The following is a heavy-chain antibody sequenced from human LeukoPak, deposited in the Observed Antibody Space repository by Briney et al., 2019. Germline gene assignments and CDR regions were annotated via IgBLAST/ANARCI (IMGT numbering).Heavy chain of an antibody. Sequence: PGGSLRLSCAASGFTFSSYAMGWVRQAPGKGLEWVSAIGGSGGSTYYADSVKGRFTISRDNSKNTLYLQMNSLRVEDTAVYYCAKVRTAMVTVVAAFDIWGQGTMVTVSS. CDR1: GFTFSSYA. J-gene: IGHJ3*02. D-gene: IGHD5-18*01. CDR2: IGGSGGST. CDR3: AKVRTAMVTVVAAFDI. V-gene: IGHV3-23*01.